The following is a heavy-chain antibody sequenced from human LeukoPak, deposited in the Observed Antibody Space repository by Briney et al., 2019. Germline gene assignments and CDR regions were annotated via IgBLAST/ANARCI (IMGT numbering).Heavy chain of an antibody. V-gene: IGHV3-30*18. CDR3: AKAGYSGHHFDY. J-gene: IGHJ4*02. D-gene: IGHD5-12*01. CDR1: GFTFSSYG. Sequence: GGSLRLSCAASGFTFSSYGMHWVRQAPGKGLEWVAVISYDGSNKYYADSVKGRFTISGDNSKNTLYLQMNSLRAEDTAVYYCAKAGYSGHHFDYWGQGTLVTVSS. CDR2: ISYDGSNK.